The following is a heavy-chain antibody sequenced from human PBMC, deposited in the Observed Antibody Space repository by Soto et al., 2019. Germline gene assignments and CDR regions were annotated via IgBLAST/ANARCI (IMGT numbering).Heavy chain of an antibody. D-gene: IGHD6-13*01. CDR3: GREKIAAALEF. J-gene: IGHJ4*02. V-gene: IGHV3-30-3*01. CDR1: GFTFSSYA. Sequence: QVQLVESGGGVVQPGKSLRLSCAASGFTFSSYAIHWVRQAPGKRLEWVAATSYDGSKKSYADSVRGRFIISRDNSKNTLYLPMNSLRADDTAVYYCGREKIAAALEFWGQGTLVTVSS. CDR2: TSYDGSKK.